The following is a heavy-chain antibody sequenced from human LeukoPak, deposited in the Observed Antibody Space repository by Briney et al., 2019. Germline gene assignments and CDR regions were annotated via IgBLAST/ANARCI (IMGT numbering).Heavy chain of an antibody. CDR2: ISGSGTDI. J-gene: IGHJ5*02. Sequence: GGSLRLSCEASGFTFSDPYMSWIRQAPGKGLECLSYISGSGTDINYADSVRGRFTISRDNAKNLLYLQMNDLRLEDTAVYYCARDRPQWLVPTYNWFDPWGQGTLVTVSS. CDR3: ARDRPQWLVPTYNWFDP. V-gene: IGHV3-11*04. CDR1: GFTFSDPY. D-gene: IGHD6-19*01.